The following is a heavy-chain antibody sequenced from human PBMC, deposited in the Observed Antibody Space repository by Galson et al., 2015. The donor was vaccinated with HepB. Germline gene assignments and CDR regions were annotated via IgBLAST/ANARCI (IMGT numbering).Heavy chain of an antibody. CDR1: GFTFDNYA. D-gene: IGHD6-19*01. CDR3: AKIPRKVGWHPIENPYYYGMDV. V-gene: IGHV3-23*01. CDR2: ISGTAAYT. J-gene: IGHJ6*02. Sequence: SLRLSCAASGFTFDNYALSWVRQAPGKGLEWVSGISGTAAYTHYADSVKGRFTISRENSKNVLYLQISSLRVEDTAVYLCAKIPRKVGWHPIENPYYYGMDVWGQGTTVTVSS.